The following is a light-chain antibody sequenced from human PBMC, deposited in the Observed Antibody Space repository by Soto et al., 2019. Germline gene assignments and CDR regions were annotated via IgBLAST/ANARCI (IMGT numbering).Light chain of an antibody. CDR2: AAS. CDR3: QQSYSTPT. J-gene: IGKJ4*01. Sequence: DIQMTQSPSSLSASVGDRVTITCRASRSISSYLNWYQQKPGKAPKLLIYAASSLQSGVPSRFSGSGSGTEFTLTISSLQPEDFATYYCQQSYSTPTFGGGTKVDIK. CDR1: RSISSY. V-gene: IGKV1-39*01.